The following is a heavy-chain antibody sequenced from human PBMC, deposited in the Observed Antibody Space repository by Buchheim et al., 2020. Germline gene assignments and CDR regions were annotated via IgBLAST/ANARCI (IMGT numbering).Heavy chain of an antibody. CDR3: ARGRAELHPRLFDY. V-gene: IGHV4-61*01. CDR1: GGSVSSGSYY. J-gene: IGHJ4*02. Sequence: QVQLQESGPGLVKPSETLSLTCTVSGGSVSSGSYYWSWIRQPPGKGLEWIGYIYYSGSTNYNPSLKSRVTISVDTSKNQFSLKLSSVTAADTAVYYCARGRAELHPRLFDYWGQGTL. D-gene: IGHD1-26*01. CDR2: IYYSGST.